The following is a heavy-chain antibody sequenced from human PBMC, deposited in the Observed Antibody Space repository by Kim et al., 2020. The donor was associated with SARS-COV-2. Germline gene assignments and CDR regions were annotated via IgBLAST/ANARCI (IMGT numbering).Heavy chain of an antibody. V-gene: IGHV3-23*03. J-gene: IGHJ4*02. D-gene: IGHD6-13*01. CDR3: AKDELAAAGMLDY. Sequence: YYADSVKRRFTIARETYKHTLYLQMNSLRAEDTAVYYCAKDELAAAGMLDYWGQGTLVTVSS.